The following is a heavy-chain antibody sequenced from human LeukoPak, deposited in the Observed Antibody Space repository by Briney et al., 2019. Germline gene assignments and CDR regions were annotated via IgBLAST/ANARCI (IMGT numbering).Heavy chain of an antibody. Sequence: SQTLSLTCAISGDSVSSNSAAWNWLRQSPSRGLEWLGRTYYRSKWYNDYAVSMKSRITINPDTSKNQFSLQLNSVTPEDTAVYYCARGLKTLWSVGYNWFDPWGQGTLVTVSS. CDR2: TYYRSKWYN. J-gene: IGHJ5*02. V-gene: IGHV6-1*01. D-gene: IGHD3-3*01. CDR3: ARGLKTLWSVGYNWFDP. CDR1: GDSVSSNSAA.